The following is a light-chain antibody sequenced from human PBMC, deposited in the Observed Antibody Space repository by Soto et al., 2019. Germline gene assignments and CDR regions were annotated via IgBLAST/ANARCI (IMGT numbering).Light chain of an antibody. CDR1: QSVSSSY. CDR3: QQFRNWPWT. CDR2: GAS. J-gene: IGKJ1*01. V-gene: IGKV3-20*01. Sequence: EIVLTQSPGTLSLSPGERATLSCRASQSVSSSYLAWYQQKPGQAPRLLIYGASSRATGIPDRFSGSGSGTEFTLTISSLQSEDFAVYYCQQFRNWPWTFGQGTKGDIK.